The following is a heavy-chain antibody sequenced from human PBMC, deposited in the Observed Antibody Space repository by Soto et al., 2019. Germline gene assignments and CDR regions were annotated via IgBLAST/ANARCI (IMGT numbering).Heavy chain of an antibody. D-gene: IGHD3-10*01. CDR1: GGTFSSYA. CDR3: AGTESMVRALKYGMDV. Sequence: VASVKVSCKASGGTFSSYAISWVRQAPGQGLEWMGGIIPIFGTANYAQKFQGRVTITADESTSTAYMELSSLRSEDTAVYYCAGTESMVRALKYGMDVWGQGTTVTVSS. V-gene: IGHV1-69*13. CDR2: IIPIFGTA. J-gene: IGHJ6*02.